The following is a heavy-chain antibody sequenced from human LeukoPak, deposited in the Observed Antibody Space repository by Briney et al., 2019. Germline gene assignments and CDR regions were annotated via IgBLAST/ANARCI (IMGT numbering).Heavy chain of an antibody. D-gene: IGHD5-12*01. CDR2: IYYSGST. Sequence: SETLSLTCTVSGGSVSSHYWSWIRQPPGRGLGWIGYIYYSGSTNYNPSLKSRVTISVETSKNQFSLKLSSVTAADTAVYYCARGYSGYGHYYYSYYMDVWAKGTTVTVSS. J-gene: IGHJ6*03. V-gene: IGHV4-59*02. CDR1: GGSVSSHY. CDR3: ARGYSGYGHYYYSYYMDV.